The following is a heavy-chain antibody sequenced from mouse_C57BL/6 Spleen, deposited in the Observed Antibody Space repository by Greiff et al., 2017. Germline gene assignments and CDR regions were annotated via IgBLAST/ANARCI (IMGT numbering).Heavy chain of an antibody. CDR2: IYPGDGDT. J-gene: IGHJ4*01. CDR1: GYAFSSSW. CDR3: ARDYYGSSGLFYAMDY. D-gene: IGHD1-1*01. Sequence: QVQLKQSGPELVKPGASVKISCKASGYAFSSSWMNWVKQRPGKGLEWIGRIYPGDGDTNYNGKFKGKATLTADKSSSTAYMQLSSLTSEDSAVYFCARDYYGSSGLFYAMDYWGQGTSVTVSS. V-gene: IGHV1-82*01.